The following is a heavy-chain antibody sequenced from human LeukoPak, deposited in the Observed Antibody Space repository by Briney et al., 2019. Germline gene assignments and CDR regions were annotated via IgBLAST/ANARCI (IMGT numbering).Heavy chain of an antibody. Sequence: SETLSLTCTVSGGSISSFYWSWIRQPPGKGLEWIGYIYYRGNTNYNPSLNSRVTMSVDTSKNQFSLKLSSVTAADTAVYYCARDNGDDTGDAFDIWGQGTMVTVSS. J-gene: IGHJ3*02. D-gene: IGHD4-17*01. CDR1: GGSISSFY. CDR2: IYYRGNT. CDR3: ARDNGDDTGDAFDI. V-gene: IGHV4-59*01.